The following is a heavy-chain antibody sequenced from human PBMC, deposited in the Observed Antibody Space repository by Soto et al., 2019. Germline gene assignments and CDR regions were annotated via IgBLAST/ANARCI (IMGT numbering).Heavy chain of an antibody. CDR3: ARNPFPGSSYDY. CDR1: GYTFTGYY. J-gene: IGHJ4*02. CDR2: INPNSGGT. Sequence: ASVKVSCKASGYTFTGYYMHWVRQAPGQGLEWMGWINPNSGGTNYAQKFQGWVTMTRDTSISTAYMELSRLRSDDTAVYYCARNPFPGSSYDYWGQGTLVTVSS. V-gene: IGHV1-2*04. D-gene: IGHD2-15*01.